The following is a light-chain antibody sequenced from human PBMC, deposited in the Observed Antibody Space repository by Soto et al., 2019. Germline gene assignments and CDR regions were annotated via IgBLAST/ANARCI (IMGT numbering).Light chain of an antibody. J-gene: IGKJ2*01. Sequence: DIVLTQSPDSLAVSLGERAAINCKSSQTVVYSTSSQSYLAWYQQNPGQPPKLLIYWASTRESGVPDRFIGSGSGTDFTLTINNLQAEDVAVYYCQQYYDTPYTFGHGTKLVMK. V-gene: IGKV4-1*01. CDR1: QTVVYSTSSQSY. CDR2: WAS. CDR3: QQYYDTPYT.